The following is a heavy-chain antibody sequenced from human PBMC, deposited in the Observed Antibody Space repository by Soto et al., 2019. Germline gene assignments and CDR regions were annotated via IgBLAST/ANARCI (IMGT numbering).Heavy chain of an antibody. CDR1: GYTFTSYG. D-gene: IGHD3-10*01. Sequence: QVQLVQSGAEVKKPGASVKVSCKASGYTFTSYGISWVRQAPGQGLEKMGWIRTYNGNSKYAQKIQGRVTMTTDTPTSTAYMELRSLRSDDTAVFYCAREMVRGVGSDYWGQGTLGTVSS. CDR2: IRTYNGNS. V-gene: IGHV1-18*01. CDR3: AREMVRGVGSDY. J-gene: IGHJ4*02.